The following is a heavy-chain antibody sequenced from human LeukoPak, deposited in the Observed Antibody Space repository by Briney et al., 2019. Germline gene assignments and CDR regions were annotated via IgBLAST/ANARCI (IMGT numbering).Heavy chain of an antibody. J-gene: IGHJ4*02. Sequence: PGRSLRLSCRASRFSFSDYDMHWVRQAPGKGLEWVSYISSSGSIIYYAHSVKGRFTISRDNAKNSLYLQMNSLRAEDTAVYYCAPGVGYCSGGSCPLLDYWGQGTLVTVSS. D-gene: IGHD2-15*01. V-gene: IGHV3-11*01. CDR3: APGVGYCSGGSCPLLDY. CDR1: RFSFSDYD. CDR2: ISSSGSII.